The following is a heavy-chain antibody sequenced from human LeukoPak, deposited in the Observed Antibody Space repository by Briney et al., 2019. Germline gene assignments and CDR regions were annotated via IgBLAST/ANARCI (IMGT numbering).Heavy chain of an antibody. J-gene: IGHJ4*02. CDR1: GFPFSNAW. V-gene: IGHV3-15*01. CDR3: SLGGTKAYS. Sequence: GGSLRLSCVVSGFPFSNAWMSWVRQAPGKGREWVGRIKSKSDGGTTEYAAPVKGRFTISRDDSKDTLSLQMNSLKTEDTAVYYCSLGGTKAYSWGQGTLVTVSS. D-gene: IGHD3-16*01. CDR2: IKSKSDGGTT.